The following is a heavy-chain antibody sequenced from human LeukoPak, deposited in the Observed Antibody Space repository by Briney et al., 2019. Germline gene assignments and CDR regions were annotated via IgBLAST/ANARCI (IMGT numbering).Heavy chain of an antibody. V-gene: IGHV3-30*02. CDR2: IRYDGSNK. CDR3: ARDLWIAAAGTLDY. Sequence: GGSLRLSCAASGFTFSSYGMHWVRQAPGKRLEWVAFIRYDGSNKYYADSVKGRFTISRDNSKNTLYLQMNSLRAEDTAVYYCARDLWIAAAGTLDYWGQGTLVTVSS. D-gene: IGHD6-13*01. J-gene: IGHJ4*02. CDR1: GFTFSSYG.